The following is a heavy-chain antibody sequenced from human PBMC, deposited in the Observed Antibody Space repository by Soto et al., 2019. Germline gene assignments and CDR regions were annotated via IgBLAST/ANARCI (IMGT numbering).Heavy chain of an antibody. Sequence: PSETLSLTCAVSVGSFTSNNWWTGVRQPPGQGLEWLGEIYRTGSTNYNPALKSRVTISLDKSAIQFSLKLTSLTAADTAVHYCARRAPGTSVAYCRQGTLVTVSS. CDR2: IYRTGST. V-gene: IGHV4-4*02. D-gene: IGHD1-7*01. CDR3: ARRAPGTSVAY. J-gene: IGHJ4*02. CDR1: VGSFTSNNW.